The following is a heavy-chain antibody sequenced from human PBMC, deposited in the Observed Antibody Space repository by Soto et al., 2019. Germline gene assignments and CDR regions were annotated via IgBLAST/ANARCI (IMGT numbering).Heavy chain of an antibody. V-gene: IGHV1-69*04. CDR2: IIPILGIA. Sequence: SVKVSCKASGGTFSSYTISWVRQAPGQGLEWMGRIIPILGIANYAQKFQGRVTITADKSTSTAYMELSSLRSEDTAVYYCARDCSGGSCYGESYWGQGTLVTVSS. CDR3: ARDCSGGSCYGESY. J-gene: IGHJ4*02. CDR1: GGTFSSYT. D-gene: IGHD2-15*01.